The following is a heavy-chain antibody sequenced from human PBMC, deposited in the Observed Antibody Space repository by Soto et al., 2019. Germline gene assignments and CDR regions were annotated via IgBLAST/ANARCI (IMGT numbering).Heavy chain of an antibody. CDR1: GYDFTTYG. CDR2: ISAHNGNT. Sequence: QVHLVQSGAEVKKPGASVKVSCKGSGYDFTTYGXTXXXXXPGQGLEWMAWISAHNGNTDYAQKLQGRVTVTRDTXXXXXXXXXXXLXSDDXXVXXXXRXRYGDYWGQGALVTVSS. V-gene: IGHV1-18*01. CDR3: XRXRYGDY. D-gene: IGHD1-1*01. J-gene: IGHJ4*02.